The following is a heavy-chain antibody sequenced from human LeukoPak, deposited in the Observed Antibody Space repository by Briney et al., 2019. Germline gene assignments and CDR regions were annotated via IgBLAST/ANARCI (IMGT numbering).Heavy chain of an antibody. Sequence: GGSLRLSCAASGFTFSTYSMNWVRQAPGKGLEWVSSISSSSSYIYYADSVKGRFTISRDNAKSSLYLQMNSLRAEDTAVYYCARFALKTPPTDWGRGTLVTVSS. CDR2: ISSSSSYI. CDR1: GFTFSTYS. CDR3: ARFALKTPPTD. J-gene: IGHJ4*02. V-gene: IGHV3-21*01.